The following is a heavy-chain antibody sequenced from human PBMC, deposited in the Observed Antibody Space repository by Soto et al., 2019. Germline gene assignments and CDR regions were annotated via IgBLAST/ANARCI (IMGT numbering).Heavy chain of an antibody. CDR3: ARGYYYDSSGYYGRIDY. CDR2: IIPIFGTA. D-gene: IGHD3-22*01. V-gene: IGHV1-69*13. J-gene: IGHJ4*02. Sequence: SVKVSCKASGGTFSSYAISWVRQAPGQGLEWMGGIIPIFGTANYAQKFQGRVTITADESTSTAYMELSSLRSEDTAVYYCARGYYYDSSGYYGRIDYWGQGTLVTSPQ. CDR1: GGTFSSYA.